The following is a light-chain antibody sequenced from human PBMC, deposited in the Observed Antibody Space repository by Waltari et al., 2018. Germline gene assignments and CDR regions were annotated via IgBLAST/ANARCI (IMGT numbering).Light chain of an antibody. CDR2: DAS. J-gene: IGKJ1*01. Sequence: EIVLTQSPATLSLSPGERATLSCGASQSVASNYLAWYQQKPGLAPRLLIYDASSRSTGIPARFSGSGSGTDFTLTISRLEPEDFAVYFCQQYAGSPWTFGQGTKVEIK. CDR3: QQYAGSPWT. V-gene: IGKV3D-20*01. CDR1: QSVASNY.